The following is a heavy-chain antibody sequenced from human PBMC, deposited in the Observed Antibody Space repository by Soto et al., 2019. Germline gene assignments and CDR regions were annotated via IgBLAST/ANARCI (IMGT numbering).Heavy chain of an antibody. Sequence: SGPTLVNPTQTLTLTCTFSGFSLSTSGMCVSWIRQPPGKALEWLALIDWDDDKYYSTSLRTRLTISKDTSKNQVVLTMTNMDPVDTATYYCARSYGDYARFGYYGMDVWGQGTTVTVSS. CDR3: ARSYGDYARFGYYGMDV. J-gene: IGHJ6*02. D-gene: IGHD4-17*01. V-gene: IGHV2-70*01. CDR2: IDWDDDK. CDR1: GFSLSTSGMC.